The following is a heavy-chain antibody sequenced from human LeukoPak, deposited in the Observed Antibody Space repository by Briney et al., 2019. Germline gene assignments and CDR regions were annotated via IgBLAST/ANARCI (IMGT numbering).Heavy chain of an antibody. CDR1: GGSLGDSY. V-gene: IGHV4-59*01. CDR3: ARGSGSRPFDY. CDR2: IYYRGTA. Sequence: SETLSLTCTVSGGSLGDSYWTWIRQPPGKVLELIGCIYYRGTAYYNPSHRSRVTISVDTSMNQFSLKVTSVTAADTAVFYCARGSGSRPFDYWGQGTLVTVSS. J-gene: IGHJ4*02. D-gene: IGHD1-26*01.